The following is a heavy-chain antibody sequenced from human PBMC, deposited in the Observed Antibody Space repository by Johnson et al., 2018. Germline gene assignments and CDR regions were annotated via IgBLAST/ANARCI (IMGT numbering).Heavy chain of an antibody. CDR1: GFNFFKYS. CDR3: ASPAAGYGMEV. D-gene: IGHD6-13*01. J-gene: IGHJ6*02. V-gene: IGHV3-48*02. Sequence: VQLVESGGGLVQPGGSXRLSCAASGFNFFKYSMKWVRQAPGKGLEWVSYITSSGSTISYAASVTGRFTISRDNAKNSRYLQINSLRDEDTAVYYGASPAAGYGMEVWGQGTTVTVSS. CDR2: ITSSGSTI.